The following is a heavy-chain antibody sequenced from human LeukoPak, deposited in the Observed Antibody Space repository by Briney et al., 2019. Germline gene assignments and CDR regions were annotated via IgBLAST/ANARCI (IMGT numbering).Heavy chain of an antibody. J-gene: IGHJ4*02. CDR1: GYTFTSYD. Sequence: ASVKVSCKASGYTFTSYDINWVRQATGQGLEWMGWMNPNSGNTGYAQKFQGRVTITRNTSISTAYMELSSLRSEDTAVYYCAREGPGARARWWGKGSDDVEASNPCDYWGQGTLVTVSS. CDR2: MNPNSGNT. CDR3: AREGPGARARWWGKGSDDVEASNPCDY. V-gene: IGHV1-8*03. D-gene: IGHD2-15*01.